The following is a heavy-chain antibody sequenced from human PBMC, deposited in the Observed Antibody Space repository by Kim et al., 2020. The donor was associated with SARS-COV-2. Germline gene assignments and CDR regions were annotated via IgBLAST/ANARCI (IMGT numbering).Heavy chain of an antibody. CDR2: ISSSGSTI. CDR1: GFTFSDYY. D-gene: IGHD3-3*01. J-gene: IGHJ4*02. CDR3: ARVHRRFITIFAGPVEYYFDY. Sequence: GGSLRLSCAASGFTFSDYYMSWIRQAPGKGLEWVSYISSSGSTIYYADSVKGRFTISRDNAKNSLYLQMNSLRAEDTAVYYCARVHRRFITIFAGPVEYYFDYWGQGTLVTVSS. V-gene: IGHV3-11*01.